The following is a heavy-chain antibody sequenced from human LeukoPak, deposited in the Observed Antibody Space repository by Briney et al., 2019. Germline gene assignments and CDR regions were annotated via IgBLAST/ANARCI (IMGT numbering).Heavy chain of an antibody. J-gene: IGHJ4*02. CDR2: IYYSGST. Sequence: PSETLSLTCTVSGGSISSSSYYWGWIRQPPGKGLEWIGSIYYSGSTYYNPSLKSRVTISVDTSKNQFSLKLSSVTAADTAVYYCARETYFYDISGYPSPHFDYWGQGTLVTVSS. D-gene: IGHD3-22*01. V-gene: IGHV4-39*07. CDR3: ARETYFYDISGYPSPHFDY. CDR1: GGSISSSSYY.